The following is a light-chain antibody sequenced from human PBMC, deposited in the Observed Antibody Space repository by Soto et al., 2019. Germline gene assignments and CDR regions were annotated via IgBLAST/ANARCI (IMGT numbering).Light chain of an antibody. Sequence: EIVLTQSPGTVSLSPGERANLSCRASQSVSSNSVAWFQQRSGQAPRLLIFGASSRATGIPDRFSGSGSGTDFTLSISGLEPEDFAVYFCQQYGRSPWTFGQGTKV. J-gene: IGKJ1*01. CDR1: QSVSSNS. CDR2: GAS. CDR3: QQYGRSPWT. V-gene: IGKV3-20*01.